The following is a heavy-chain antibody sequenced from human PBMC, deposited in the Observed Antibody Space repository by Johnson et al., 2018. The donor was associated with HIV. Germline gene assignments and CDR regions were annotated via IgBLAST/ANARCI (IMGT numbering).Heavy chain of an antibody. J-gene: IGHJ3*02. Sequence: QVHPVESGGGVVQPGRSLRLSCAASGFTFSSYAMHWVRQAPGKGLEWVAVISYDGSNKYYADSVKGRFTMSRDNAKKSLYLQMNSLRAEDTAVYYCAREEGTDILTRGDAFDIWGQGTMVTVSS. CDR2: ISYDGSNK. V-gene: IGHV3-30-3*01. D-gene: IGHD3-9*01. CDR3: AREEGTDILTRGDAFDI. CDR1: GFTFSSYA.